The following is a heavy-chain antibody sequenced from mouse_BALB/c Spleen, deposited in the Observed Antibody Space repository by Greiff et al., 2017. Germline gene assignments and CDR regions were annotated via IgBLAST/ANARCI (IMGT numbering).Heavy chain of an antibody. Sequence: EVQRVESGGGLVKPGGSLKLSCAASGFTFSSYAMSWVRQSPEKRLEWVAEISSGGSYTYYPDTVTGRFTISRDNAKNTLYLEMSSLRSEDTAMYYCARVGTGTYAMDYWGQGTSVTVSS. CDR1: GFTFSSYA. CDR2: ISSGGSYT. J-gene: IGHJ4*01. V-gene: IGHV5-9-4*01. D-gene: IGHD1-1*02. CDR3: ARVGTGTYAMDY.